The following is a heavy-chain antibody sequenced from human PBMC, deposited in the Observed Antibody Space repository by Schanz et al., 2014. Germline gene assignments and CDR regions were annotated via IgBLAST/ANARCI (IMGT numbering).Heavy chain of an antibody. CDR2: VYYGGGADYNLGST. CDR1: GVSVSSGGYS. D-gene: IGHD7-27*01. Sequence: QVQLQESGPGLVKPSQTLSLTCAVSGVSVSSGGYSWTWIRQPPGKGPEWIGSVYYGGGADYNLGSTDYNPSLKSRVAISADKSKSQFSLRLHSLTAADTAVYYCARSPGRARYFDYWGQGSLVPVSS. CDR3: ARSPGRARYFDY. J-gene: IGHJ4*02. V-gene: IGHV4-61*08.